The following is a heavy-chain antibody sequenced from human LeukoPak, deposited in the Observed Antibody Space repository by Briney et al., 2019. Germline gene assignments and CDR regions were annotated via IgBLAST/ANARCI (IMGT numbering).Heavy chain of an antibody. J-gene: IGHJ4*02. CDR2: INPRGST. D-gene: IGHD5-24*01. V-gene: IGHV4-34*01. CDR1: GGSFSGYY. CDR3: ARRRLGYYFDY. Sequence: SETLSLTCGVYGGSFSGYYWSWIRQPPGKGLEWIGEINPRGSTNNNPSLKSRVTLSADTSKNQFSLTLNSVTAADTAVYYCARRRLGYYFDYWGQGTLVTVSS.